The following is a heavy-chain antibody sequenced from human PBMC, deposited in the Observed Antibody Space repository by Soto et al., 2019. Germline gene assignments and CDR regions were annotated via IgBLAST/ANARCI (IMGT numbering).Heavy chain of an antibody. V-gene: IGHV1-8*01. J-gene: IGHJ3*02. CDR1: GYTFTSYD. CDR3: TRSDPYDAFDI. CDR2: MNPNSGNT. Sequence: QVQLVQSGAEVKKPGASVKVSCKASGYTFTSYDINWVRQATGQGLGWMGWMNPNSGNTGYAQKFQGGVTLTRNTSINPAYMELSSLRSEDTAVYYCTRSDPYDAFDIWGQGTMVTVSS.